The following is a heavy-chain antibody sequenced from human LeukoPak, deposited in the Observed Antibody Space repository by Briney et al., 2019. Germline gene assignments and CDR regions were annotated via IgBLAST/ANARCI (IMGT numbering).Heavy chain of an antibody. Sequence: PGGSLRLSCAASGFTVSSNYMSWVRQAPGKGLEWVSVIYSGGSTYYADSVKGRFTISRDNSKNTLYLQMNSLRAEDTAVYYCARLSAYSSSWYRYYYYMDVWGKGTTVTVSS. J-gene: IGHJ6*03. CDR1: GFTVSSNY. D-gene: IGHD6-13*01. V-gene: IGHV3-53*01. CDR2: IYSGGST. CDR3: ARLSAYSSSWYRYYYYMDV.